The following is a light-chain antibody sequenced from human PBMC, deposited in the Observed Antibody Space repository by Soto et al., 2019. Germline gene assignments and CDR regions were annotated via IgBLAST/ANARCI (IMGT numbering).Light chain of an antibody. Sequence: EMKTTQSPSSLSASVGDRVTITCQASEDISNYLNWYQQKPGKAPKLLIYDASNLETGVPSRFSGSGSGTDFTFTISSLQPEDIATYYCQQYDNLPLTFGGGTKVDIK. CDR2: DAS. J-gene: IGKJ4*01. CDR1: EDISNY. V-gene: IGKV1-33*01. CDR3: QQYDNLPLT.